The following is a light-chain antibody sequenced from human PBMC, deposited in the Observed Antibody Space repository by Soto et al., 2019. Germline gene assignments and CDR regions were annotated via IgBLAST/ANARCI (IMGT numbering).Light chain of an antibody. V-gene: IGKV3-15*01. CDR2: GAS. CDR1: QGIKDY. J-gene: IGKJ1*01. CDR3: QKNNNYGTWR. Sequence: EIVMTQSTATLSVSPGERATLSCRASQGIKDYLAWFQQKPGQAPRLLIYGASTRATAIPARFSGSESETDFTLTISSLPPDDFAIYRCQKNNNYGTWRYGTGTKVDIX.